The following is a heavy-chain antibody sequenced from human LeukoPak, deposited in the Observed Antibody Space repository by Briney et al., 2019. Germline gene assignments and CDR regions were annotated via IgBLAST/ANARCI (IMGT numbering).Heavy chain of an antibody. CDR1: GSAFGSHW. Sequence: GESLRLSCAASGSAFGSHWMHWVRQAPGKGLVWVARIESDASNTRYADSVKGRFTISRDNANKTLYLQMNGLRAEDTAVYYCTRDGSGSRIPFDYWGQGTLVTVSS. CDR3: TRDGSGSRIPFDY. J-gene: IGHJ4*02. V-gene: IGHV3-74*01. D-gene: IGHD1-26*01. CDR2: IESDASNT.